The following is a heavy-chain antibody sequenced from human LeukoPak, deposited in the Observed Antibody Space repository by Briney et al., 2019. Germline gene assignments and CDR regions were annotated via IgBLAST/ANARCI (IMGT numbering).Heavy chain of an antibody. CDR3: AKNRGSGSYLMDV. V-gene: IGHV3-23*01. Sequence: GGSLRLSCAASGFTFSSYAMSWVRQAPGKGLDWVSSISTTGGGMYYADSVKGRLIISRDNSKNTLYMQMNSLRAEDTALYYCAKNRGSGSYLMDVWGQGTTVTVSS. D-gene: IGHD3-10*01. J-gene: IGHJ6*02. CDR2: ISTTGGGM. CDR1: GFTFSSYA.